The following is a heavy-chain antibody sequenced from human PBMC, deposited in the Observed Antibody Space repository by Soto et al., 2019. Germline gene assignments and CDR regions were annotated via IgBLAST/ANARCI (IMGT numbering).Heavy chain of an antibody. Sequence: QVQLQQGGAGLLKPSETLSLTCAVYGGSFSGYYWSWIRQPPGKGLEWIGEINHSGGTNYNPSLKSRVTISVDTSKNQFSLKLSSVTAADTAVYYCAAGDFWSGYHAGWFDPWGQGTLVTVSS. CDR2: INHSGGT. CDR3: AAGDFWSGYHAGWFDP. CDR1: GGSFSGYY. J-gene: IGHJ5*02. D-gene: IGHD3-3*01. V-gene: IGHV4-34*01.